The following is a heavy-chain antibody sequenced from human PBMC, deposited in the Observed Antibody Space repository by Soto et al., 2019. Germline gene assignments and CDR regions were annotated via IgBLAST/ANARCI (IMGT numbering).Heavy chain of an antibody. D-gene: IGHD3-16*01. V-gene: IGHV3-74*01. J-gene: IGHJ3*01. CDR3: ARGGRGAFDH. Sequence: EVQLVESGGGLVRPGGSLRLSCAASGFTFSYYWMHWVRQAPGKGLVWVSRIHSDGSSTTYADFVKGRFIISRDNARITVGLQMNSVRVEDAAVYYCARGGRGAFDHGGQGPVVTVSS. CDR1: GFTFSYYW. CDR2: IHSDGSST.